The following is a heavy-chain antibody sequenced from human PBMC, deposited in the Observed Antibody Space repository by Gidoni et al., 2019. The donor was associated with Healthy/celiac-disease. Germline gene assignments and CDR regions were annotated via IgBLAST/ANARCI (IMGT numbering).Heavy chain of an antibody. J-gene: IGHJ2*01. D-gene: IGHD1-1*01. CDR3: AKPFPQLERSWYFDL. Sequence: EVQLVESGGVVVQPGGSLRLSCAASGFTFDDYTMHWVRQAPGKGLEWVSLISWDGGSTYYADSVKGRFTISRDNSKNSLYLQMNSLRTEDTALYYCAKPFPQLERSWYFDLWGRGTLVTVSS. CDR2: ISWDGGST. CDR1: GFTFDDYT. V-gene: IGHV3-43*01.